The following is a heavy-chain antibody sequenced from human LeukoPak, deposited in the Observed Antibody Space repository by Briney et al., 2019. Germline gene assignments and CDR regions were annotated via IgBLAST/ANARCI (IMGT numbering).Heavy chain of an antibody. CDR3: ARGTTVAYFDY. Sequence: SETLSLTCAVYGGSFSGYYWSWTRQPPGKGLEWIGEINHSGSTNYNPSLKSRVTISVDTSKNQFSLKLSSVTAADTAVYYCARGTTVAYFDYWGQGTLVTVSS. D-gene: IGHD4-23*01. V-gene: IGHV4-34*01. CDR1: GGSFSGYY. J-gene: IGHJ4*02. CDR2: INHSGST.